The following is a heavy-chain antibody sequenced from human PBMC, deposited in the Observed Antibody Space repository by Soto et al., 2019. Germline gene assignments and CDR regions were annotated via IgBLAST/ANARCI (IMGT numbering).Heavy chain of an antibody. CDR3: SRSPEVGVRGAY. Sequence: GGALRLSCTGSGFPFSGYNINWVRQAPGKGLEWVSSITVGSSHIYQPNSMKGRFTISRDDAKNSVYLQIDSLRDEDTALYYCSRSPEVGVRGAYWGQGTLVTVSS. CDR1: GFPFSGYN. CDR2: ITVGSSHI. J-gene: IGHJ4*02. D-gene: IGHD3-16*01. V-gene: IGHV3-21*01.